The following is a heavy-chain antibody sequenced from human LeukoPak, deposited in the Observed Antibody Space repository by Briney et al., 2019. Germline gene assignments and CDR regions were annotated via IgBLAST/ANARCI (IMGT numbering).Heavy chain of an antibody. CDR1: GGSISSYY. Sequence: SETLSLTCTVSGGSISSYYWSWIRQPAGKGLEWIGRIYTSGSTNYNPSLKSRVTISVDTSKNQFSLKLSSVTAADTAVYYCARVHKLWFGEKNAFDIWGQGTMVTVSS. D-gene: IGHD3-10*01. CDR3: ARVHKLWFGEKNAFDI. V-gene: IGHV4-4*07. CDR2: IYTSGST. J-gene: IGHJ3*02.